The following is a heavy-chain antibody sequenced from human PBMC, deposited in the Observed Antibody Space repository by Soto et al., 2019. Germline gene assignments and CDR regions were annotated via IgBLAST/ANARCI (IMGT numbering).Heavy chain of an antibody. D-gene: IGHD3-10*01. CDR3: ARLWFGEFFDY. J-gene: IGHJ4*02. CDR1: GYTFTTYR. V-gene: IGHV5-51*01. Sequence: GESLKISCKGSGYTFTTYRIAWIRQMPGKGLEWMGIIYPGDSETRYSPSFQGQVTISADKSNTTAYLQWSGLRASDTSMYYCARLWFGEFFDYWGQGTLVTVSS. CDR2: IYPGDSET.